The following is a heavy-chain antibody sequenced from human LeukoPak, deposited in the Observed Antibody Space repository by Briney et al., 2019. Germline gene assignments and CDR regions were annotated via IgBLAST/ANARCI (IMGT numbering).Heavy chain of an antibody. D-gene: IGHD6-19*01. Sequence: GGSLRLSCAASGFTFSSYAMHWVRQAPGKGLEWVANIKEDGSEKYYLDSVKGRISISRDNAKNSLYLQINSLKVEDRAVYYCATGGWYLAYWGQGTLVTVSS. J-gene: IGHJ4*02. CDR2: IKEDGSEK. CDR3: ATGGWYLAY. V-gene: IGHV3-7*01. CDR1: GFTFSSYA.